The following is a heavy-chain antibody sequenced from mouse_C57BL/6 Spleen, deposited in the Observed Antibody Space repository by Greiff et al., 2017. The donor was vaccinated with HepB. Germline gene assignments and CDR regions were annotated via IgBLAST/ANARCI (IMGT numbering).Heavy chain of an antibody. CDR3: ARGGGLGRNYAMDY. J-gene: IGHJ4*01. Sequence: DVQLQESGPELVKPGASVKMSCKASGYTFTDYNMHWVKQSHGKSLEWIGYINPNNGGTSYNQKFKGKATLTVNKSSSTAYMELRSLTSEDSAVYYCARGGGLGRNYAMDYWGQGTSVTVSS. CDR1: GYTFTDYN. V-gene: IGHV1-22*01. D-gene: IGHD4-1*01. CDR2: INPNNGGT.